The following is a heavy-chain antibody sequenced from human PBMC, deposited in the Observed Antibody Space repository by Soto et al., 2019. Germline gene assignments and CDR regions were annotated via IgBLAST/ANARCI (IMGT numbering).Heavy chain of an antibody. CDR2: INHSGST. CDR3: ARDHTTIVKSPWVRLPRLYFDY. V-gene: IGHV4-39*07. J-gene: IGHJ4*02. CDR1: GDSITSNSYY. D-gene: IGHD3-22*01. Sequence: SETLSLTCTVSGDSITSNSYYWSWIRQPPGKGLEWIGEINHSGSTNYNPSLKSRVTISVDTSKNQFSLKLSSVTAADTAVYYCARDHTTIVKSPWVRLPRLYFDYWGQGTLVTVSS.